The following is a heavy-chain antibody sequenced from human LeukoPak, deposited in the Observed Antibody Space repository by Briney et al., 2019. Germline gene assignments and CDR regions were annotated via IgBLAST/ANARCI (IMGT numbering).Heavy chain of an antibody. CDR1: GGSFNGFY. CDR3: ARGLGEGYPDS. D-gene: IGHD5-24*01. V-gene: IGHV4-34*01. CDR2: INHSRGT. Sequence: SETLSLTCAVHGGSFNGFYWTWMRHAPGKGPEWIGEINHSRGTSYTASLWSRVTISQDTSKNQFSLNLTSVTASDTAVYYCARGLGEGYPDSWGQGTLVIVSS. J-gene: IGHJ5*02.